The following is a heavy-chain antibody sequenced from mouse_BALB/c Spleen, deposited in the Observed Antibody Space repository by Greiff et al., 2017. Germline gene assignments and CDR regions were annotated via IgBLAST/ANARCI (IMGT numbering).Heavy chain of an antibody. D-gene: IGHD1-1*01. J-gene: IGHJ2*01. Sequence: VQVVESGPGLVAPSQSLSITCTVSGFSLTGYGVNWVRQPPGKGLEWLGMIWGDGSTDYNSALKSRLSISKDNSKSQVFLKINSLQTDDTARYYCAREGILRGFDYWGQGTTRTVPS. V-gene: IGHV2-6-7*01. CDR1: GFSLTGYG. CDR2: IWGDGST. CDR3: AREGILRGFDY.